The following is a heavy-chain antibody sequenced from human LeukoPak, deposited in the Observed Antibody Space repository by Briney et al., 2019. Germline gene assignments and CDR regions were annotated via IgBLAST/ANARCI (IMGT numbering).Heavy chain of an antibody. CDR3: ARPPIMAYCGGDCYYY. J-gene: IGHJ4*02. CDR2: IFYSGST. D-gene: IGHD2-21*01. Sequence: SETLSLTCTVSGGSISSSNYYWGWIRQPPGKGLEWIGSIFYSGSTYYNPSLKSRVTISVDTSRNQFSLKLSSVTAADTAVYYCARPPIMAYCGGDCYYYWGQGTLVTVSS. V-gene: IGHV4-39*07. CDR1: GGSISSSNYY.